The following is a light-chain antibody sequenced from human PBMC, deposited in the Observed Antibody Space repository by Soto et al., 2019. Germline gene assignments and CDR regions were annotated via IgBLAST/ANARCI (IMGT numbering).Light chain of an antibody. V-gene: IGLV2-23*01. Sequence: QPVPIQPASVSGSPGQSITISCTGTSSDVGSYNLVSWYQQHPGKAPKLMIYEGSKRPSGVSNRFSGSKSGNTASLTISGLRAEDGADYYCCSFGGSSTLVFGGGTKLTVL. CDR1: SSDVGSYNL. CDR2: EGS. CDR3: CSFGGSSTLV. J-gene: IGLJ2*01.